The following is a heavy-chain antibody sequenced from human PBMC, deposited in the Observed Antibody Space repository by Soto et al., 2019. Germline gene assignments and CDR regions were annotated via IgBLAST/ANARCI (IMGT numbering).Heavy chain of an antibody. V-gene: IGHV1-2*04. CDR1: GYTFTGYY. D-gene: IGHD1-26*01. CDR2: INPNSGGT. Sequence: QVQLVQSGAEVKKPGASVKVSCKASGYTFTGYYMHWVRQAPGQGLEWMGWINPNSGGTNYAQKFQGWVTMTRDTSISTAYMELSRLRSDDTAVYYCARGEGELTYYYYGMDVWGQGTTVTVSS. CDR3: ARGEGELTYYYYGMDV. J-gene: IGHJ6*02.